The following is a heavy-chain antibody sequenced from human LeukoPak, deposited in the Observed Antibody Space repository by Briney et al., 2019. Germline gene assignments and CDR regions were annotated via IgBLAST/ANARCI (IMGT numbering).Heavy chain of an antibody. D-gene: IGHD6-13*01. J-gene: IGHJ4*02. CDR1: GYTFTGYY. CDR2: INPNSGGT. CDR3: ARALKGIAAAKLGLAY. V-gene: IGHV1-2*06. Sequence: ASVKVSCKASGYTFTGYYMRWVRQAPGQGLEWMGRINPNSGGTNYAQKFQGRVTMTRDTSISTAYMELSRLRSDDTAVYYCARALKGIAAAKLGLAYWGQGTLVTVSS.